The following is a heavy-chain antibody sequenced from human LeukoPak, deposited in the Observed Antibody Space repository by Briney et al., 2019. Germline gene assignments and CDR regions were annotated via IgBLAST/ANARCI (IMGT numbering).Heavy chain of an antibody. Sequence: PSETLSLTCAVYGVSFSGYYWSWIRQPPGKGLEWIGEINHSGSTNYNPSLKSRVTISVDTSKNQFSLKVSSVTAADTAVYYCARHDRWKYSHFDYWGQGTLVTVSS. D-gene: IGHD1-7*01. CDR2: INHSGST. J-gene: IGHJ4*02. CDR3: ARHDRWKYSHFDY. V-gene: IGHV4-34*01. CDR1: GVSFSGYY.